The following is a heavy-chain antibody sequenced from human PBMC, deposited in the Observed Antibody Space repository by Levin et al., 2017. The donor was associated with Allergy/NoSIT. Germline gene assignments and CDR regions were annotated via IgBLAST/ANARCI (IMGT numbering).Heavy chain of an antibody. J-gene: IGHJ4*02. Sequence: KGLEWLGSIYHSGSTYYNPSLKSRVTISVDTSKNQFSLKLNSVTAADTAIYYCARAVGVRPYFFDYWGQGTLVTVSS. D-gene: IGHD1-26*01. CDR2: IYHSGST. V-gene: IGHV4-38-2*02. CDR3: ARAVGVRPYFFDY.